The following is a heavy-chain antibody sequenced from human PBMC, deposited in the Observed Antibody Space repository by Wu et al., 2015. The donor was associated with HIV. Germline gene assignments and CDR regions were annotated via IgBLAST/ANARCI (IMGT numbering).Heavy chain of an antibody. D-gene: IGHD6-6*01. CDR2: ISAYNGNT. Sequence: QVQLVQSGAEVKKPGASVKVSCKASGYTFTSYGISWARQAPGQGLEWMGWISAYNGNTNYAQKLQGRVTMTTDTSTSTAYMELRSLRSDDTAVYYCARDLEYSSSPYYYYYYMDVWGKGTTVTVSS. CDR3: ARDLEYSSSPYYYYYYMDV. V-gene: IGHV1-18*01. J-gene: IGHJ6*03. CDR1: GYTFTSYG.